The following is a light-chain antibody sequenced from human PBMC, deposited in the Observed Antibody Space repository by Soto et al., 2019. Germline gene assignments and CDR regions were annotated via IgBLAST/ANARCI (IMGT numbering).Light chain of an antibody. J-gene: IGLJ1*01. CDR2: EVN. CDR1: SSDVGGSKY. V-gene: IGLV2-14*01. Sequence: QSVLTQPASVSGSPGQSITISCTGTSSDVGGSKYVSWYQQHPGKAPKLMIYEVNNRPSGVSSRFSGSKSGNTASLTISGLQAEDETDYYCCSFTSSSTYVFGTGTKVTVL. CDR3: CSFTSSSTYV.